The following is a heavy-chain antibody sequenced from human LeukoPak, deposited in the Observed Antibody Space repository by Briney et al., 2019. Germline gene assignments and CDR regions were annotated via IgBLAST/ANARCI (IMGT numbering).Heavy chain of an antibody. CDR2: ISSTSTYI. CDR1: GFTFSIYS. J-gene: IGHJ6*03. Sequence: GGSLRLSCAASGFTFSIYSLTWVRQAPGKGLEWVSSISSTSTYIYYAGSVKGRFTISRDNAQNSLYLQMNSLRAEDTAVYSCARVAAGAETHTLHYHYMDVWGKGTTVTVSS. V-gene: IGHV3-21*01. CDR3: ARVAAGAETHTLHYHYMDV. D-gene: IGHD6-13*01.